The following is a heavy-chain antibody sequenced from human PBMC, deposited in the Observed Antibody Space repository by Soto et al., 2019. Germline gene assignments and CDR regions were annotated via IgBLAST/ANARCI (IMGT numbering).Heavy chain of an antibody. V-gene: IGHV4-31*03. Sequence: QVQLQESGPGLVKPSQTLSLTCTVSGGSISSGGYYWSWIRQHPGKGLEWIGYIYYSGSTYYNPSRKSRVTISVDTSKNQFSLKLGSVTAADTAVYYCARLYSGYDSRSYFDYWGQGTLVTVSS. J-gene: IGHJ4*02. CDR1: GGSISSGGYY. CDR3: ARLYSGYDSRSYFDY. D-gene: IGHD5-12*01. CDR2: IYYSGST.